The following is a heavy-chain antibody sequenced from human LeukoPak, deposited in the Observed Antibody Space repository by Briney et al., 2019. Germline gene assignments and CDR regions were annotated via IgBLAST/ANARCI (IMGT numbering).Heavy chain of an antibody. CDR2: MNPNSGNT. J-gene: IGHJ6*03. V-gene: IGHV1-8*01. CDR1: GYTFTSYD. D-gene: IGHD3-22*01. CDR3: ARGGYYDSSGYYYRADYYYYMDV. Sequence: GASVKVSCKASGYTFTSYDINWVRQATGQGLEWMGWMNPNSGNTGYAQKFQGRVTMTRNTSISTAYMELSSLRSEDTAVYYCARGGYYDSSGYYYRADYYYYMDVWGKGTTVTISS.